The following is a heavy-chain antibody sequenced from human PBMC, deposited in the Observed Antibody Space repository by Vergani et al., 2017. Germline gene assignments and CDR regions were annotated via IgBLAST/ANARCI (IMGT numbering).Heavy chain of an antibody. D-gene: IGHD3-10*01. J-gene: IGHJ4*01. CDR3: VKEKIDLGSYFFDS. V-gene: IGHV3-21*04. CDR2: ISGRSNYI. Sequence: EVQLQESGGGLVKPGGSLRVSCAASGFSFSTYSINWVRQAPGKGLAWVSSISGRSNYIYYADSLKGRFSISRDNSKNTVFLQMHSLRAEDTAIYYCVKEKIDLGSYFFDSWGHGILVTVSS. CDR1: GFSFSTYS.